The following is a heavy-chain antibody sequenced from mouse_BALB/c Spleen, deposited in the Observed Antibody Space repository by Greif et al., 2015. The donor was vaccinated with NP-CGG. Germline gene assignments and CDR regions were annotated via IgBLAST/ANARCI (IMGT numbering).Heavy chain of an antibody. CDR3: ARGVDYDWFAY. J-gene: IGHJ3*01. CDR1: GYTFTSYW. V-gene: IGHV1-69*02. D-gene: IGHD2-4*01. CDR2: IDPSDSET. Sequence: VQLQQSGAELVKPGAPVKLSCKASGYTFTSYWMNWVKQRPGRGPEWIGRIDPSDSETHYNQKFKDKATLTVDKSSSTAYIQLSSLTSEDSAVYYCARGVDYDWFAYWGQGTLVTVSA.